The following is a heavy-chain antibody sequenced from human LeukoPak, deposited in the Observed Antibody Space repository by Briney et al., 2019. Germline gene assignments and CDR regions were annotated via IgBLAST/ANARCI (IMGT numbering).Heavy chain of an antibody. V-gene: IGHV3-30*18. Sequence: PGGSLRLSCAASGFTFSSYGMHWVRQAPGKGLEWVAVISYDGSNKYYADSVKGRFTISRDNSKNTLYLQMNSPRAEDTAVYYCAKTGEDYGDYWGQGTLVTVSS. J-gene: IGHJ4*02. CDR3: AKTGEDYGDY. D-gene: IGHD1-14*01. CDR2: ISYDGSNK. CDR1: GFTFSSYG.